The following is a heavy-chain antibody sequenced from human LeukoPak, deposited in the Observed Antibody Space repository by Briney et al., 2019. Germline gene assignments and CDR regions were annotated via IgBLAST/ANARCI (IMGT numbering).Heavy chain of an antibody. CDR1: GGSISSYY. V-gene: IGHV4-59*01. CDR2: IYYSGST. Sequence: SETLSLTCTVSGGSISSYYWSWIRQPPGKGLEWIGYIYYSGSTNYNPSLKSRVTISVDTSKNHFSLKLSSVTAADTAVYSCARKRYTAMGYFDYWGQGTLVTVSS. CDR3: ARKRYTAMGYFDY. D-gene: IGHD5-18*01. J-gene: IGHJ4*02.